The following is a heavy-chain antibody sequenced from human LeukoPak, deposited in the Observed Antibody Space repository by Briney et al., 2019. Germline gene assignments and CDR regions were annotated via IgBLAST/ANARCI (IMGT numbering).Heavy chain of an antibody. CDR3: ARDQGIFDY. V-gene: IGHV3-48*02. CDR1: GFTFSSYS. Sequence: GGSLRLSCAASGFTFSSYSMNWVRQAPGKGLEWVSYISSSSKTIYYADSVKGRFTISRDNAKNSLYLQKNSLRDEDSAVYYCARDQGIFDYWGQGTLVTVSS. CDR2: ISSSSKTI. J-gene: IGHJ4*02.